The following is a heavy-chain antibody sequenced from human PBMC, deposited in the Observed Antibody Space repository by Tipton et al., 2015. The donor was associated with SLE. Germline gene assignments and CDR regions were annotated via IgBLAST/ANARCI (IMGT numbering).Heavy chain of an antibody. CDR3: ARHIGLRKVRYYYMDV. CDR1: GFRFDEFT. Sequence: SLRLSCAASGFRFDEFTMHWVRQAPGKGLEWVSVISWDGGRTDYADSVKGRFTISRDNSKKSLFLQMNSLKQEDTALYYCARHIGLRKVRYYYMDVWGKGTTVTVSS. D-gene: IGHD3-16*01. J-gene: IGHJ6*03. V-gene: IGHV3-43*01. CDR2: ISWDGGRT.